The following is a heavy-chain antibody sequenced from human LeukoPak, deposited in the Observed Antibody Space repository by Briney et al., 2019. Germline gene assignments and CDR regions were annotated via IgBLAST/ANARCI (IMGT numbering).Heavy chain of an antibody. CDR3: ATLRGASTAVFDS. Sequence: SETLSLTCTVSGGSISYDYWSWIRQSPGKRLEWIGYIHYSGATNYSPSLKSRVTISVDTSKNQFSLKLSSVTAADAALYYCATLRGASTAVFDSWGQGALVTVSS. V-gene: IGHV4-59*08. CDR2: IHYSGAT. D-gene: IGHD2-21*02. CDR1: GGSISYDY. J-gene: IGHJ4*02.